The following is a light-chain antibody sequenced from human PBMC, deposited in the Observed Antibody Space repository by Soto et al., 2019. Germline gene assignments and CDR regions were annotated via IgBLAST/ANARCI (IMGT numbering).Light chain of an antibody. CDR2: EVS. Sequence: QSVLTQPASVSGSPGQSITISSTGTSSDVGGYNYVSWYQQHPGKAPKIMIYEVSNRPSGVSNRFSGSKSGNTASLTISGLQAEDEADYYCTSYTSGSTLNVFGTGTKLTVL. CDR1: SSDVGGYNY. V-gene: IGLV2-14*01. CDR3: TSYTSGSTLNV. J-gene: IGLJ1*01.